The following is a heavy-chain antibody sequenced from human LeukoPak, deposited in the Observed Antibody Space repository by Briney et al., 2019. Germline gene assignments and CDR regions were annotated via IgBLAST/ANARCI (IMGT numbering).Heavy chain of an antibody. CDR3: AKEFALSSGSVPYIWFGP. V-gene: IGHV3-23*01. D-gene: IGHD3-22*01. CDR2: ISDSGSDT. CDR1: GFTFSSYG. J-gene: IGHJ5*02. Sequence: GGSLRLSCAVSGFTFSSYGMSWVRQAPGKGLEWVSAISDSGSDTYYADSVKGRFTISRDNSENTLYLQMNSLRAEDTAVYYCAKEFALSSGSVPYIWFGPWGQGTLVTVSS.